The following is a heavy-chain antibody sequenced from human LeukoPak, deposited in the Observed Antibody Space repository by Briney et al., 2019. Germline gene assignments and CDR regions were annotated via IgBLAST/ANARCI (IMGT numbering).Heavy chain of an antibody. CDR2: IRASGGST. CDR3: AKGGYSTNFDY. Sequence: QPGGSLRLSCAASGLTFSSYSMSWVRQAPGKGLEWVSTIRASGGSTYYADSVKGRFIISRDNSKNTVFLQMDSLRAEDTAVYYCAKGGYSTNFDYWGQGTLVTASS. CDR1: GLTFSSYS. D-gene: IGHD6-13*01. V-gene: IGHV3-23*01. J-gene: IGHJ4*02.